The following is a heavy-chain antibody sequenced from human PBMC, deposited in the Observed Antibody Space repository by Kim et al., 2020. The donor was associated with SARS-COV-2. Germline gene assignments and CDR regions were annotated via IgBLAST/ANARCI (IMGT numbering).Heavy chain of an antibody. CDR2: ISYDGSNK. CDR3: AKDLGFGQTMNYYGSGSYPPKSTRHYYYYGMDV. Sequence: GGSLRLSCAASGFTFSSYGMHWVRQAPGKGLEWVAVISYDGSNKYYADSVKGRFTISRDNSKNTLYLQMNSLRAEDTAVYYCAKDLGFGQTMNYYGSGSYPPKSTRHYYYYGMDVWGQGTTVTVSS. J-gene: IGHJ6*02. CDR1: GFTFSSYG. D-gene: IGHD3-10*01. V-gene: IGHV3-30*18.